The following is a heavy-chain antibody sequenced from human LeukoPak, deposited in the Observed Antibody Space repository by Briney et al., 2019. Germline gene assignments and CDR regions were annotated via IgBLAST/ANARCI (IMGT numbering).Heavy chain of an antibody. CDR2: IYTSGST. J-gene: IGHJ6*03. V-gene: IGHV4-4*07. Sequence: KPSETLSLTCTVSGGSISSYYWSWIRQPAGKGLEWIWRIYTSGSTNYNPSLKSRVTISVDTSKNQFSLKLSSVTAADTAVYYCARDDPTRYYDFWSGYPKGYYMDVWGKGTTVTVSS. CDR3: ARDDPTRYYDFWSGYPKGYYMDV. CDR1: GGSISSYY. D-gene: IGHD3-3*01.